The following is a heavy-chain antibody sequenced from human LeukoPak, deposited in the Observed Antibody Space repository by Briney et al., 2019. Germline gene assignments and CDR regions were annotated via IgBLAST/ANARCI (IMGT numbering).Heavy chain of an antibody. CDR3: ARTSITGTTFTRYYYGMDV. J-gene: IGHJ6*02. V-gene: IGHV4-59*08. Sequence: SETLSLTCTVSGGSISSYYWSWIRQPPGKGLEWIGYIYYSWSTNYNPSLKSRVTISVDTSKNQFSLKLSSVTAADTAVYYCARTSITGTTFTRYYYGMDVWGQGTTVTVSS. CDR1: GGSISSYY. CDR2: IYYSWST. D-gene: IGHD1-7*01.